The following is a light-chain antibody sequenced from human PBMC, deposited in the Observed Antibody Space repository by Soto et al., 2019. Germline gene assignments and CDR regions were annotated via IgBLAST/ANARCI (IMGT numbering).Light chain of an antibody. CDR1: QSVSSN. CDR3: QQHNYWPHA. CDR2: HSS. J-gene: IGKJ2*01. V-gene: IGKV3-15*01. Sequence: EIVMRQSPVTLSVSPGERATLSCRASQSVSSNLAWYQQKPGQSPRLLLYHSSTRATGIPARFRGSGSGTEFTLTISSLQSEDFAVDYCQQHNYWPHAFGQGTKLEIK.